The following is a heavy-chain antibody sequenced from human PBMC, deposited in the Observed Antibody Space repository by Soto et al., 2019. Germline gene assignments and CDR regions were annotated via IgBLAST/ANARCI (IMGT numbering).Heavy chain of an antibody. CDR1: GFTFSSYA. Sequence: EVQLLESGGGLVQPGGSLRLSCAASGFTFSSYAMSWVRQAPGKGLEWVSAISGSGGSTYYADSVKGRFTISRDNSKNTLYLQMNSLRAEETAVYYCAKSCSGWYDAFDIWGQGTMVTVSS. J-gene: IGHJ3*02. V-gene: IGHV3-23*01. D-gene: IGHD6-19*01. CDR2: ISGSGGST. CDR3: AKSCSGWYDAFDI.